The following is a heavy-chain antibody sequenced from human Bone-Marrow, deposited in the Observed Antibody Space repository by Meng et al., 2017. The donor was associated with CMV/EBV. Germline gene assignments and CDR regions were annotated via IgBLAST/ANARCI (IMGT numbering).Heavy chain of an antibody. CDR2: VNWSGDDT. Sequence: GESLKISCAASGFTFDDNGMSWVRQAPGKGLQWVSGVNWSGDDTRYADTVRGRFTISRDNAKNSLYLQMNSLRAEDTAVYYCARGDSGRDAFDIWGQGTMVTVSS. D-gene: IGHD1-26*01. J-gene: IGHJ3*02. CDR3: ARGDSGRDAFDI. CDR1: GFTFDDNG. V-gene: IGHV3-20*04.